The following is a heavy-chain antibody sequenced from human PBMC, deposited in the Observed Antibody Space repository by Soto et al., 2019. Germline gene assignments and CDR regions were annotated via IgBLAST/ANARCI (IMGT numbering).Heavy chain of an antibody. CDR1: GFTFSSYA. V-gene: IGHV3-30-3*01. Sequence: QVQLVESGGGVVQPGRSLRLSCAASGFTFSSYAMHWVRQAPGKGLEWVAVISYDGSNKYYADSVKGRFTISRDNSKNSLYLQMNSLRAEDTAVYYCAREAVAGTWASGRVGYYGMDVWGQGTTVTVSS. CDR2: ISYDGSNK. CDR3: AREAVAGTWASGRVGYYGMDV. J-gene: IGHJ6*02. D-gene: IGHD6-19*01.